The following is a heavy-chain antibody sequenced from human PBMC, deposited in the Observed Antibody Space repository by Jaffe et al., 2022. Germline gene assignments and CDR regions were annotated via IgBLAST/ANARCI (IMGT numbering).Heavy chain of an antibody. CDR1: GFTFSDYY. V-gene: IGHV3-11*01. D-gene: IGHD3-3*01. CDR2: ISSSGSTI. CDR3: ARDRTTYYDFWSGYYTLGPG. J-gene: IGHJ4*02. Sequence: QVQLVESGGGLVKPGGSLRLSCAASGFTFSDYYMSWIRQAPGKGLEWVSYISSSGSTIYYADSVKGRFTISRDNAKNSLYLQMNSLRAEDTAVYYCARDRTTYYDFWSGYYTLGPGWGQGTLVTVSS.